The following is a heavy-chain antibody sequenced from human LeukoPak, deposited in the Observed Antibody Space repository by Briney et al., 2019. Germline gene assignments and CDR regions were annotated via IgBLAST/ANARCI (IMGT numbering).Heavy chain of an antibody. CDR3: ARDLAAAGTNHDAFDI. CDR2: INPSGGST. V-gene: IGHV1-46*01. Sequence: GASVKVSCKASGYTFTSYYMHWVRQAPGQGLGWMGIINPSGGSTSYAQKFQGRVTMTRDTSTSTVYMELSSLRSEDTAVYYCARDLAAAGTNHDAFDIWGQGTMVTVSS. J-gene: IGHJ3*02. CDR1: GYTFTSYY. D-gene: IGHD6-13*01.